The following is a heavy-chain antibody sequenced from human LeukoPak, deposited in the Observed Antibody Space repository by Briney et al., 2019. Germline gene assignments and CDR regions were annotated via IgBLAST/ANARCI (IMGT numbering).Heavy chain of an antibody. CDR2: INSDGSEG. V-gene: IGHV3-7*03. Sequence: GGSPRLSCAVSGFTFSGFWMSWSRQAPGKGLEWVASINSDGSEGYYADVVKGRFTISRDNAKNSLYLQINSLRAEDTAVYYCARSSYSSSSSVWGQGTMVTVSS. J-gene: IGHJ3*01. CDR3: ARSSYSSSSSV. CDR1: GFTFSGFW. D-gene: IGHD6-6*01.